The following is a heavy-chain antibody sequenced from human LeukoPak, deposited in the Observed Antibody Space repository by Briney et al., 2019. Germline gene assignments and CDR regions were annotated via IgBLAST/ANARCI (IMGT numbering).Heavy chain of an antibody. CDR3: ARALLLDSYFDY. J-gene: IGHJ4*02. CDR2: ISTSSSYI. CDR1: GFTFSDYY. V-gene: IGHV3-11*06. Sequence: TGGSLRLSCAASGFTFSDYYMSWIRQAPGKGLEWVSSISTSSSYIYYADSVKGRFTISRDNAKNSLYLQMNSLRAEDTAVYYCARALLLDSYFDYWGQGTLVTVSS. D-gene: IGHD1-20*01.